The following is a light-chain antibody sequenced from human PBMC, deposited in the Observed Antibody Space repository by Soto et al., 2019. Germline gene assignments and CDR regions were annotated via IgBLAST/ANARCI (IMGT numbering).Light chain of an antibody. Sequence: DIQMTQSPSSVSASVGDRVTITCRASQGISNGLAWYQQQPGTAPKLLIYGASSLQRGVPSRFSGGGSGTHFTLIISSLQPEDFATYYCQQTNTFLPLTFGGGTKVEI. J-gene: IGKJ4*02. V-gene: IGKV1-12*01. CDR1: QGISNG. CDR2: GAS. CDR3: QQTNTFLPLT.